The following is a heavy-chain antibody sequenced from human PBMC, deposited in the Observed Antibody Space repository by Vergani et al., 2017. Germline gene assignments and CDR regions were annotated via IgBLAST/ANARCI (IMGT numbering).Heavy chain of an antibody. J-gene: IGHJ6*02. CDR1: GFTVSSNY. V-gene: IGHV3-66*02. CDR2: IYSGGST. Sequence: EVQLVESGGGLVQPGGSLRLSCAASGFTVSSNYMSWVRQAPGKGLEWVSVIYSGGSTYYADSVKGRFTISRDNSKNTLYLQMNSLRAEDTAVYYCARGGPRYGGGDCGPLYYYYGMDVWGQGTTVTVSS. D-gene: IGHD2-21*02. CDR3: ARGGPRYGGGDCGPLYYYYGMDV.